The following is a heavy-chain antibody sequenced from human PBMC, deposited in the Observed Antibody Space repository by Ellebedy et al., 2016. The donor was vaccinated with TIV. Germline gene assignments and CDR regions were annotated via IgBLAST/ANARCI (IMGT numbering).Heavy chain of an antibody. CDR3: ARGDWYFDL. CDR2: ISSSSSTI. V-gene: IGHV3-48*01. Sequence: GESLKIFCAASGFTFSSYSMNWVRQAPGKGLEWVSYISSSSSTIYYADSVKGRFTISRDNAKNSLYLQMNSLRAEDTAVYYCARGDWYFDLWGRGTLVTVSS. CDR1: GFTFSSYS. J-gene: IGHJ2*01.